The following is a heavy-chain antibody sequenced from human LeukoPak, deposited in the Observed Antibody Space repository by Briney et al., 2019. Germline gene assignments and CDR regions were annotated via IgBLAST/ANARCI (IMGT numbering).Heavy chain of an antibody. CDR1: GYTFTSYG. V-gene: IGHV1-18*01. Sequence: ASVKVSCKASGYTFTSYGISWVRQAPGQGLEWMGWISAYNGNTNYAQKLQGRVTMTTDTSTSTAYMELRSLRSEDTAVYYCARALSWLELPTGRLDPWGQGTLVTVSS. CDR3: ARALSWLELPTGRLDP. J-gene: IGHJ5*02. CDR2: ISAYNGNT. D-gene: IGHD1-26*01.